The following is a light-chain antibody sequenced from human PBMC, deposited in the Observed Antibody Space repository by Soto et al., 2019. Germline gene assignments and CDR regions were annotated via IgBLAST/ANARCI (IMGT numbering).Light chain of an antibody. V-gene: IGKV1-17*01. Sequence: DIQMTQSPSSLSASVGDRVTITCRASQGIRDAFGWYQQKPGKAPKRLIYAASSLQSGVPSRLSGSGSGTEFTLTISSLQTKDCAPYYCLQHNSYPQTFGQGTKVEIK. CDR1: QGIRDA. J-gene: IGKJ1*01. CDR2: AAS. CDR3: LQHNSYPQT.